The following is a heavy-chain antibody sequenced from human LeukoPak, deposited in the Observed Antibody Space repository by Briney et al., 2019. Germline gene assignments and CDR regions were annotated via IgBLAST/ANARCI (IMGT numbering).Heavy chain of an antibody. CDR1: GFTFSYFL. CDR3: ARDGTAAGLYFDL. D-gene: IGHD6-13*01. J-gene: IGHJ4*01. V-gene: IGHV3-7*01. Sequence: GSLRPSRSVSGFTFSYFLMNLVRPAPGKGMGGVASIRQDGGEKSYVDSVKGRFTISRDNTKSSLYLQINSLRAEDTAVYYCARDGTAAGLYFDLWGQGTLVTVSS. CDR2: IRQDGGEK.